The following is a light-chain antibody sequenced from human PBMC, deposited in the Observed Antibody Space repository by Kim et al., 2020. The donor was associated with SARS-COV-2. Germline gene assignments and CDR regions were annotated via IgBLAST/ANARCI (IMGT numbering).Light chain of an antibody. Sequence: EIVLTQSPATLSLSPGERATLSCRASQSVDINLAWYQQKPGQAPRLLIYDASNRAPGIPARFSGSASGTDFTLTISSLEPEDFAVYYCQQRFLRGTSGQGTKLEI. CDR1: QSVDIN. CDR3: QQRFLRGT. J-gene: IGKJ2*01. V-gene: IGKV3-11*01. CDR2: DAS.